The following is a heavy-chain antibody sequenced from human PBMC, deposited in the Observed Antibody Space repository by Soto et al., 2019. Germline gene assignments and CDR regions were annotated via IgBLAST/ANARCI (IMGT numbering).Heavy chain of an antibody. CDR1: GYTFNTYG. J-gene: IGHJ4*02. D-gene: IGHD2-21*02. Sequence: ASVKVSCKISGYTFNTYGINWLRQAPGQGLEWMGWINTDSGNPNYAQKFQGRVTLTRDTSTGTVYMEMRSLTSDDTAVYFCAGKKCIGDCYYFDYWGQGTPVTVSS. CDR2: INTDSGNP. CDR3: AGKKCIGDCYYFDY. V-gene: IGHV1-18*01.